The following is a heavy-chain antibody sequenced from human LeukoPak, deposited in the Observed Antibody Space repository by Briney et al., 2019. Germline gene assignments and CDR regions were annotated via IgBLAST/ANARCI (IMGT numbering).Heavy chain of an antibody. Sequence: NPGGSLRLSCAASGFTFSNYSMNWVRQAPGKGLEWVSSITSGSRYVYYADSVKGRFTISRDNAKNSLYLQMNSLKVEDTAVYYCARRASTNSRELDSWGRGTLVTVSS. CDR2: ITSGSRYV. CDR3: ARRASTNSRELDS. D-gene: IGHD1-1*01. CDR1: GFTFSNYS. V-gene: IGHV3-21*01. J-gene: IGHJ4*02.